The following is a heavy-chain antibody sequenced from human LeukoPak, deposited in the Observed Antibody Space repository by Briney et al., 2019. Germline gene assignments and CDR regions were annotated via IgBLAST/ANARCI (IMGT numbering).Heavy chain of an antibody. CDR1: GFTFSSYS. V-gene: IGHV3-48*01. Sequence: PGGSLSLSCAASGFTFSSYSMNWVRQAPGKGLEWVSYISSNSGSMYYADSVKGRFTISRDNAKNSLYLQMNSLRAEDTAVYYCARGGSVYYGSGSYYTDWGQGTLVTVSS. CDR2: ISSNSGSM. CDR3: ARGGSVYYGSGSYYTD. J-gene: IGHJ4*02. D-gene: IGHD3-10*01.